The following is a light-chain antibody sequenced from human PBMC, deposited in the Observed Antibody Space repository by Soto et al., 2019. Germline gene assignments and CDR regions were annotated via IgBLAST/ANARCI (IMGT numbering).Light chain of an antibody. Sequence: SYELTQPPSVSVSPGQTATITCSGDNLGSKYVCWYQQRPGQSPVLVMYQDKYRPSGIPDRFSGANSGSTATLTITGTQAMDEADYYCQAWDSITYVGFGGGTKVTVL. J-gene: IGLJ2*01. CDR3: QAWDSITYVG. CDR2: QDK. V-gene: IGLV3-1*01. CDR1: NLGSKY.